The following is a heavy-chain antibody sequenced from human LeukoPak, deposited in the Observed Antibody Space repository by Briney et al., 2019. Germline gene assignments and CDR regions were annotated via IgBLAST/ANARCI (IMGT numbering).Heavy chain of an antibody. J-gene: IGHJ4*02. CDR3: ARAAYDSSGYLTL. D-gene: IGHD3-22*01. CDR2: IWYDGSNK. Sequence: GGSLRLSCAASGFTFSSYGMHWVRQVPGKGLEWVAVIWYDGSNKYYADSVKGRFTISRDNSKNTLYLQMNSLRPEDTAVYYCARAAYDSSGYLTLWGQGTLVTVSS. V-gene: IGHV3-33*01. CDR1: GFTFSSYG.